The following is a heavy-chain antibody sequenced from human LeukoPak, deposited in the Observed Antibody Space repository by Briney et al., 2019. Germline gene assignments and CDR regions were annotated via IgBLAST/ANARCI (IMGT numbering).Heavy chain of an antibody. J-gene: IGHJ4*02. CDR1: GFTFRSYW. CDR2: INNDGSSI. D-gene: IGHD3-10*01. Sequence: GGSLRLSCAASGFTFRSYWMHWVRQAPGKGLVWVSRINNDGSSINYADSVKGRFTISRDNAKNTLFLQMNSLRAEDTAVYYCTREVEFATQEDWGREPWSPSPQ. V-gene: IGHV3-74*01. CDR3: TREVEFATQED.